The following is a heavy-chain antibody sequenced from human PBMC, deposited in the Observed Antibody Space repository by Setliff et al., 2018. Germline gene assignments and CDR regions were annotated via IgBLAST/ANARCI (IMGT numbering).Heavy chain of an antibody. V-gene: IGHV1-69*13. D-gene: IGHD2-2*02. CDR1: GGTFSSYA. J-gene: IGHJ6*02. CDR2: IIPTFGTA. CDR3: ARDSRGLVPAAIEGSYYYYGMDV. Sequence: RASVKVSCKASGGTFSSYAISWVRQAPGQGLEWMGGIIPTFGTANYAQKFQGRVTITADESTSTAYMELSSLRSEDTAVYYCARDSRGLVPAAIEGSYYYYGMDVWGQGTTVTVSS.